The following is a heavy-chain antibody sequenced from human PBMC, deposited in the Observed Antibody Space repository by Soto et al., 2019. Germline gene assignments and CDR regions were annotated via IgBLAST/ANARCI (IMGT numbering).Heavy chain of an antibody. CDR1: GGSLSSYY. D-gene: IGHD6-13*01. CDR2: IYYSGST. V-gene: IGHV4-59*08. J-gene: IGHJ4*02. Sequence: PSETLSLTCTVSGGSLSSYYWLWIRQPPGKGLEWIGYIYYSGSTNYNPSLKSRVTISVDTSKNQFSLKLSSVTAADTVVYYCARRYSSSFDYWGQGTLVTVSS. CDR3: ARRYSSSFDY.